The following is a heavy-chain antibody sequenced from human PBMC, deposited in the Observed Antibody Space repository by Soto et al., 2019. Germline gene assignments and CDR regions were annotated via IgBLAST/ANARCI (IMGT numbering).Heavy chain of an antibody. J-gene: IGHJ6*02. CDR2: ISAYDDKT. D-gene: IGHD3-22*01. Sequence: QAQLVQSGAEVKKPGASVKVSCRASGYPFTSYGINWVRQAPGQGLEWLGWISAYDDKTKYAQILQGRVYMTTDTSTKTAYMEVRSLRSDDTAVYYCARGGYYDSSGSRNYYYYGMNVWGQGTTVTVSS. CDR3: ARGGYYDSSGSRNYYYYGMNV. CDR1: GYPFTSYG. V-gene: IGHV1-18*01.